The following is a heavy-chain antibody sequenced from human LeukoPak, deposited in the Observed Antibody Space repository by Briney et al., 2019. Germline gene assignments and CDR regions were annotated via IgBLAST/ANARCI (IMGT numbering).Heavy chain of an antibody. V-gene: IGHV4-34*01. J-gene: IGHJ4*01. Sequence: AETLSLTCAVYGASFSANYWIWIRQPPGKGLEWIGEINHSGTITYNPSLKSRLTISADTSQNQFSLKLSSVTAADTAVYYCARYCGSENYCISYWGQGTLVTVSS. CDR3: ARYCGSENYCISY. CDR2: INHSGTI. D-gene: IGHD3-10*01. CDR1: GASFSANY.